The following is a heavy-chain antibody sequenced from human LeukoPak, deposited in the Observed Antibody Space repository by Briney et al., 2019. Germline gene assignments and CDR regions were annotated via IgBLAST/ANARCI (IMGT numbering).Heavy chain of an antibody. CDR2: IKHDGSGI. CDR1: EFTFSTYW. V-gene: IGHV3-7*05. Sequence: GSLRLSCAASEFTFSTYWVNWVRQAPGEGLGWVANIKHDGSGINYMDSVKGRFTISRDNAKNSLYLQMNSLRTEDTAVYYCARGYCSSTSCYKNWFDPWGQGTLVTVSS. CDR3: ARGYCSSTSCYKNWFDP. J-gene: IGHJ5*02. D-gene: IGHD2-2*02.